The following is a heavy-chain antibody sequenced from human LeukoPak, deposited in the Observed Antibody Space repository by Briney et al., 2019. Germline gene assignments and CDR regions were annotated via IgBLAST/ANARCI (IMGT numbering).Heavy chain of an antibody. V-gene: IGHV3-23*01. CDR3: AKRQWLALDF. D-gene: IGHD6-19*01. J-gene: IGHJ4*02. CDR2: FTAGGNT. CDR1: GFTLSTYA. Sequence: GRSLRLSCAASGFTLSTYAMNWVRQAPGKGLEWVSTFTAGGNTYYVDSVKGRFTISRDNFKNTLYLQMNSLRAEDTAVYYCAKRQWLALDFWGQGTLVTVSS.